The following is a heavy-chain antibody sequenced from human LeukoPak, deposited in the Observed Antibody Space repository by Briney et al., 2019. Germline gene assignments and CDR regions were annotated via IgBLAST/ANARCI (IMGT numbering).Heavy chain of an antibody. D-gene: IGHD5-18*01. CDR3: ARGGFGYSYGPYYFDY. V-gene: IGHV4-34*01. CDR1: GGSFSGYY. Sequence: SETLSLTCAVYGGSFSGYYWSWIRQPPGKGLEWIGEINHSGSTNYNPSLKSRVTISVDTSKNLFSLKLSSVTAADTAVYYCARGGFGYSYGPYYFDYWGQGTLVTVSS. CDR2: INHSGST. J-gene: IGHJ4*02.